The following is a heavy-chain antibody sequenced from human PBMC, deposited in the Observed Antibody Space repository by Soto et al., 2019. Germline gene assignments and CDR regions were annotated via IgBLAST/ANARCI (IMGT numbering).Heavy chain of an antibody. J-gene: IGHJ6*02. CDR3: AKDKFESGMDV. CDR2: ITWSSSAI. V-gene: IGHV3-9*01. CDR1: GFTFDDYA. Sequence: SLRLSCAASGFTFDDYAMHWVRQVPGKGLEWVSGITWSSSAIGYADSVRGRFTISRDNAKNSLYLQMNSLRSEDTALYYCAKDKFESGMDVWGQGTTVTVSS. D-gene: IGHD3-9*01.